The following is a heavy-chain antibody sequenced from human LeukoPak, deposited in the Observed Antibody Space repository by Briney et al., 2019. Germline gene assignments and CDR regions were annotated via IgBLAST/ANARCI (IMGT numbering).Heavy chain of an antibody. V-gene: IGHV1-2*02. D-gene: IGHD4-17*01. Sequence: ASLEVSCKASGYTFTGYYIHWVRQAPGQGLEWMGWINPNTGVTNYAQKFQGRVTLTRDTSIITAYMELTRLRSDDTAMYYCARDRTTVTTGYYGMDVWGQGTTLTVSS. CDR1: GYTFTGYY. J-gene: IGHJ6*02. CDR3: ARDRTTVTTGYYGMDV. CDR2: INPNTGVT.